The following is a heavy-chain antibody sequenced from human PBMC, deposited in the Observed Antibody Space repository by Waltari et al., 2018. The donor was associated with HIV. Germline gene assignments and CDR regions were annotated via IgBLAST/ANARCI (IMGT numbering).Heavy chain of an antibody. CDR3: AGRSPARRLNWFDP. D-gene: IGHD2-8*01. V-gene: IGHV3-7*01. J-gene: IGHJ5*02. CDR1: GFTFSSYW. Sequence: EVQLVESGGGLVQPGGSLSLPCAASGFTFSSYWMSWVRQAPGKGLEWVANIKQDGSEKYYVDSMKGRFTISRDNAKNSLYLQINSLRAEDTAVYYCAGRSPARRLNWFDPWGQGTLVIVSS. CDR2: IKQDGSEK.